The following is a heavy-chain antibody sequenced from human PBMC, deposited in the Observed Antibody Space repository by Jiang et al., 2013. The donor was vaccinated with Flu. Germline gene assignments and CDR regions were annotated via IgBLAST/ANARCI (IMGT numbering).Heavy chain of an antibody. V-gene: IGHV3-23*04. J-gene: IGHJ4*02. D-gene: IGHD3-22*01. CDR3: AKDAYDSSGYYPHYFDY. CDR1: GFTFSSYA. CDR2: ISGSGGST. Sequence: QLVESGGDLVQPGGSLRLSCAASGFTFSSYAMSWVRQAPGKGLEWVSGISGSGGSTYYADSVKGRFTISRDNSKNTLYLQMNSLRAEDTAVYYCAKDAYDSSGYYPHYFDYWGQGTLVTVSS.